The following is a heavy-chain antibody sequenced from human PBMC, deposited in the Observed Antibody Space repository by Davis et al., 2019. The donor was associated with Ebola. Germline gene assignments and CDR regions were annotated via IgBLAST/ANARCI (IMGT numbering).Heavy chain of an antibody. CDR1: EFTFSDYY. J-gene: IGHJ4*02. D-gene: IGHD4-23*01. CDR2: ISSSCDSI. Sequence: GESLKISCAASEFTFSDYYMSWIRQAPGKGLEWLSYISSSCDSIDYADSVKGRFTTSRDNAKNSLYLQMNSLRAEDTAVYYFARPRPPDYGGNLGGFDYWGQGTLVTVSS. V-gene: IGHV3-11*01. CDR3: ARPRPPDYGGNLGGFDY.